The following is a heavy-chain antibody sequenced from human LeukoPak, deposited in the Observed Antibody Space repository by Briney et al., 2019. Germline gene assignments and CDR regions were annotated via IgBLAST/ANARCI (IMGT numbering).Heavy chain of an antibody. V-gene: IGHV1-2*02. CDR3: ARKLAGYSSSWYYFDY. CDR2: INPNSGGT. J-gene: IGHJ4*02. D-gene: IGHD6-13*01. Sequence: ASVKVSCKASGYTFTGYYMHWVRQAPGQGLEWMGWINPNSGGTNYAQKFQGRVTMTRDTSISTAYMELSRLRSDDTAVYYCARKLAGYSSSWYYFDYWGQGTLVTVSS. CDR1: GYTFTGYY.